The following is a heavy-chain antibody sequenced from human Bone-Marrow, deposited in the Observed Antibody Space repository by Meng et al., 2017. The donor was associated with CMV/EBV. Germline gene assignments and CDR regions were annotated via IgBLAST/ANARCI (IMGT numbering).Heavy chain of an antibody. J-gene: IGHJ5*01. CDR1: GYTFTSYG. Sequence: ASVKVSCKASGYTFTSYGISWVRQAPGQGLEWMGWISAYNGNTNYAQKLQGRGTMTTDTSTSTAYMELRSLRSDDTAVYYCARKTCSTSCYTEWFDPWGQGNRVTVSS. CDR2: ISAYNGNT. CDR3: ARKTCSTSCYTEWFDP. V-gene: IGHV1-18*01. D-gene: IGHD2-2*02.